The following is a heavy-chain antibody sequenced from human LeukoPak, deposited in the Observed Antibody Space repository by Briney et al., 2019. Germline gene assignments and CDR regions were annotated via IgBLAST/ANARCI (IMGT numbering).Heavy chain of an antibody. CDR2: IYHSGST. D-gene: IGHD6-19*01. CDR1: GYSISSGYY. J-gene: IGHJ5*02. CDR3: ARGRSGWYSEWFDP. V-gene: IGHV4-38-2*02. Sequence: SETLSLTCTVSGYSISSGYYWGWIRQPPGKGLEWIGSIYHSGSTYYNPSLKSRVTISVDTSKNQFSLKLSSVTAADTAVYYCARGRSGWYSEWFDPWGQGTLVTVSS.